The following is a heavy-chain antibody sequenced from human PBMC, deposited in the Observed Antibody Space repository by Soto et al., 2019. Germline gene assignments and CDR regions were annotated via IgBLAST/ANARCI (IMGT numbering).Heavy chain of an antibody. J-gene: IGHJ3*02. V-gene: IGHV4-30-2*01. CDR1: GGSISSGGYS. D-gene: IGHD6-6*01. CDR2: IYHSGST. CDR3: ASQYSSSYGGLAFDI. Sequence: QLQLQESGSGLVKPSQTLSLTCAVSGGSISSGGYSWSWIRQPPGKGLEWIGYIYHSGSTYYNPSLKSRVTISVDRSKNQFSPKLSSVTAADTAVYYCASQYSSSYGGLAFDIWGQGTMVTVSS.